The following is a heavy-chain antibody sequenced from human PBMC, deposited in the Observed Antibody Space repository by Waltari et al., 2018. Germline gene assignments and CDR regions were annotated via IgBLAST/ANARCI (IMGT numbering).Heavy chain of an antibody. V-gene: IGHV4-38-2*01. CDR1: GYSISSGYY. CDR2: INHRGST. Sequence: QVQLQESGPGLVKPSETLSPTCAVSGYSISSGYYWGWVRQPPGKGLEWIGSINHRGSTYYTPSLKRRVTISVDTSKNQFSLKLSSVTAADTAVYYCARRLTKGYYFDYWGQGTLVTVSS. J-gene: IGHJ4*02. CDR3: ARRLTKGYYFDY.